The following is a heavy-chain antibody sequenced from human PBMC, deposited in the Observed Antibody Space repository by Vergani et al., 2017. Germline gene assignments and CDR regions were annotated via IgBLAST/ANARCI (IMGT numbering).Heavy chain of an antibody. D-gene: IGHD3-10*01. J-gene: IGHJ4*02. V-gene: IGHV4-30-4*01. CDR2: IYYSGST. CDR3: ARARRDYYGSGSYFARFDY. Sequence: QVQLQESGPGLVKPSQTLSLTCTVSGGSISSGDYYWSWIRQPPGKGLEWLGYIYYSGSTYYNPSLKSRFTISVDTSKNQFSLKLSSVTAADTAVYYCARARRDYYGSGSYFARFDYWGQGTLVTVSS. CDR1: GGSISSGDYY.